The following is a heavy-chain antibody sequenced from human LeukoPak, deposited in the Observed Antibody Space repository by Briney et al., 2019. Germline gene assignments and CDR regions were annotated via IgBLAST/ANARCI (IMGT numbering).Heavy chain of an antibody. CDR3: ARDHLPHCSSTSCYTHYYGMDV. D-gene: IGHD2-2*02. CDR1: GYTFTSYD. J-gene: IGHJ6*02. Sequence: ASVKVSRKASGYTFTSYDINWVRQATGQGLEWMGWMNPNSGNTGYAQKFQGRVTMTRNTSISTAYMELSSPRSEDTAVYYCARDHLPHCSSTSCYTHYYGMDVWGQGTTVTVSS. V-gene: IGHV1-8*01. CDR2: MNPNSGNT.